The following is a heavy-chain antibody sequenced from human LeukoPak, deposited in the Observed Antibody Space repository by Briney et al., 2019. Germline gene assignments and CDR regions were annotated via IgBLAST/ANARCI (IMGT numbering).Heavy chain of an antibody. Sequence: GGSLRLSSAPSGFTFDKAWMSCGRDAPGQGLEWIARIKAKKGGGATDYAVPVGGRFTVSRDDSKNTLYLQLTSLQTEDTAVYYCATDPLFTQPEFDHCGQGTLVAVSS. D-gene: IGHD5-18*01. CDR3: ATDPLFTQPEFDH. V-gene: IGHV3-15*01. CDR1: GFTFDKAW. J-gene: IGHJ4*02. CDR2: IKAKKGGGAT.